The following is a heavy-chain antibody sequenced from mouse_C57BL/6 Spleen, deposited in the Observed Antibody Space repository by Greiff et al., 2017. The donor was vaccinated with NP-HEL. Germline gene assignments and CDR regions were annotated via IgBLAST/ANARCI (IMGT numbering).Heavy chain of an antibody. V-gene: IGHV1-19*01. CDR2: INPYNGGT. D-gene: IGHD3-3*01. Sequence: EVQGVESGPVLVKPGASVKMSCKASGYTFTDYYMNWVKQSHGKSLEWIGVINPYNGGTSYNQKFKGKATLTVDKSSSTAYMELNSLTSEDSAVYYCARGGTYYWGQGTTLTVSS. J-gene: IGHJ2*01. CDR3: ARGGTYY. CDR1: GYTFTDYY.